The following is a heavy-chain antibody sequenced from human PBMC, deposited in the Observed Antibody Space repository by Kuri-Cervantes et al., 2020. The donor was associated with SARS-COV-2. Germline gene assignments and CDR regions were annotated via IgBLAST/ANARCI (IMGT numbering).Heavy chain of an antibody. D-gene: IGHD2-15*01. CDR3: ATGIGYCSGGSCYNYYYGMDV. Sequence: ASVKVSCKVSGYTLTELSMHWVRQAPGKGLEWMGGFDSEDGETIYAQKFQGRVTMTEDTSTDTAYMGLSSLRSEDTDVYYCATGIGYCSGGSCYNYYYGMDVWGQGTTVTVSS. CDR1: GYTLTELS. V-gene: IGHV1-24*01. J-gene: IGHJ6*02. CDR2: FDSEDGET.